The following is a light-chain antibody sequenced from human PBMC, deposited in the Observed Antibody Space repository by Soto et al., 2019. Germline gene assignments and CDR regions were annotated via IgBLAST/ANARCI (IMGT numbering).Light chain of an antibody. CDR3: VAWDDSLNGYVV. V-gene: IGLV1-44*01. CDR2: SNN. Sequence: QSVLTQPPSASGTPGHRVTISCSGSSSNIGSNTVNWYQQLPGTAPKLVIYSNNQRPSGVPDRFSGSKSGTLASLAISGLQSEDEADYYCVAWDDSLNGYVVFGGGTKVTVL. CDR1: SSNIGSNT. J-gene: IGLJ2*01.